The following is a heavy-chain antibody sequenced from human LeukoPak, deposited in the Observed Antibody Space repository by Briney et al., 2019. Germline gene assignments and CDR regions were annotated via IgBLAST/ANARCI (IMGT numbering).Heavy chain of an antibody. CDR3: ARIGCSSTSCYGNSVDP. Sequence: ASVKVSCKASGFAFNKYGFSWVRQAPGQGPEWLGWISAYDGRTNFAQNLQGRLTLTTDTSTTTAYMELRSLTSDDTAVYYCARIGCSSTSCYGNSVDPWGQGTLVTVSS. CDR1: GFAFNKYG. V-gene: IGHV1-18*01. D-gene: IGHD2-2*01. CDR2: ISAYDGRT. J-gene: IGHJ5*02.